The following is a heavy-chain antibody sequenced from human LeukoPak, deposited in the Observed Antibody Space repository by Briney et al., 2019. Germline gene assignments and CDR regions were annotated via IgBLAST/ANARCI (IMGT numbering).Heavy chain of an antibody. J-gene: IGHJ4*02. Sequence: PSETLSLTCTVSGGSISSSSYYWGWIRQPPGKGLEWIGSIYYSGSTYYNPSLKSRVTISVDTSKKQFSLKLSSVTAADTAVYYCARHVNTHYDSRGYRFDYWGQGTLVTVSS. D-gene: IGHD3-22*01. V-gene: IGHV4-39*01. CDR3: ARHVNTHYDSRGYRFDY. CDR1: GGSISSSSYY. CDR2: IYYSGST.